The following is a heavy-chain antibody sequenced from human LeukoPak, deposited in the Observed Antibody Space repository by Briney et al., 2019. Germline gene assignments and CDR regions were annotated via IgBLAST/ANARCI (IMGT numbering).Heavy chain of an antibody. CDR1: GFTFDVYA. J-gene: IGHJ4*02. V-gene: IGHV3-9*01. D-gene: IGHD3-22*01. CDR2: ISWNSGSI. CDR3: ARDHAHYYDSSGSLDY. Sequence: GRSLRLSCAASGFTFDVYAMHCVRHAPGKGLEGGYGISWNSGSIGYADTVKGRFTISRDNAKNSLYLQMNSLRAEDTAVYYCARDHAHYYDSSGSLDYWGQGTLVTVSS.